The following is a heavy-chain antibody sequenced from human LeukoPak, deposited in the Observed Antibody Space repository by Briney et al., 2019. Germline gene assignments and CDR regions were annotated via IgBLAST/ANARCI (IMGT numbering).Heavy chain of an antibody. J-gene: IGHJ4*02. Sequence: NPGGSLRLSCAASGFTFSSYSMNWVRQAPGKGLEWVSSISSSSSYIYYADSVKGRFTISRDNAKNSLYLQMDSLRAEDTAVYYCAKATTFNWNYGDYWGQGTLVTVSS. CDR2: ISSSSSYI. V-gene: IGHV3-21*04. CDR1: GFTFSSYS. CDR3: AKATTFNWNYGDY. D-gene: IGHD1-7*01.